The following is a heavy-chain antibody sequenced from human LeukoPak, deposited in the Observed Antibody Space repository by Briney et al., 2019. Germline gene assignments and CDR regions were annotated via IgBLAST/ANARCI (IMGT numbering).Heavy chain of an antibody. J-gene: IGHJ4*02. CDR1: NGSFRGYY. CDR3: ARERVVPAAMPFDY. CDR2: INHSGIT. V-gene: IGHV4-34*01. Sequence: SETLSLTCAVYNGSFRGYYWSWIRQPPGKGLEWIGEINHSGITHYNPSLEGRVTISVDTSKNQVSLKVRSVTAADTALYYCARERVVPAAMPFDYWGQGTLVTVSS. D-gene: IGHD2-2*01.